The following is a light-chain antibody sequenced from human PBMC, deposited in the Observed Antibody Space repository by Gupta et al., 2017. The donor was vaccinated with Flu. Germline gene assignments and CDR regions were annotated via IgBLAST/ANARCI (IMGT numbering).Light chain of an antibody. J-gene: IGKJ2*01. V-gene: IGKV4-1*01. CDR2: WAS. CDR1: QTSLYSPSNRSH. CDR3: QHYYSNPYT. Sequence: PGLTATVGCKSTQTSLYSPSNRSHVAWYQQGPGKAPNFLISWASTLQSGVPSRFSGGGSGTEFTLTISSLQADDVATYYCQHYYSNPYTFGQGTRLEIK.